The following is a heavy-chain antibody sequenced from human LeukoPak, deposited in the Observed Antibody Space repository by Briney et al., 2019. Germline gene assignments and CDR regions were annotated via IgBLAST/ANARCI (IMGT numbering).Heavy chain of an antibody. CDR2: ISYDGSNK. V-gene: IGHV3-30*03. J-gene: IGHJ4*02. CDR3: AAIHDYGVYYFDY. Sequence: GGSLRLSCAASGFTFSSYGMHWVRQAPGKGLEWVAVISYDGSNKYYADSVKGRFTISRDNSKNTLYLQMNSLRAEDTAVYYCAAIHDYGVYYFDYWGQGTLVTVSS. CDR1: GFTFSSYG. D-gene: IGHD4-17*01.